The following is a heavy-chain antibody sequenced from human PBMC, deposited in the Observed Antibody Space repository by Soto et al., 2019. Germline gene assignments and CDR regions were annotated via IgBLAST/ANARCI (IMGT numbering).Heavy chain of an antibody. D-gene: IGHD3-22*01. J-gene: IGHJ4*02. CDR1: GVTINSFA. CDR2: ITPLFETT. V-gene: IGHV1-69*01. Sequence: QVQLVQSGAEVKKPGSSVKVSRKASGVTINSFAVTWVRHAPGQGLQWLGGITPLFETTNYAQNFQGRVTITEDEYKTTSYMEMRGLAYEDTAVYYCAICYGGYFDDWGQGTLVTVSS. CDR3: AICYGGYFDD.